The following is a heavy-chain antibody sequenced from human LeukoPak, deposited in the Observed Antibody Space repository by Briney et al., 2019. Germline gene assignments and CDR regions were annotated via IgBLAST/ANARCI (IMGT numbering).Heavy chain of an antibody. D-gene: IGHD1-26*01. V-gene: IGHV3-30-3*01. CDR1: GFTFSSYA. CDR3: ARYIVGATQYFDY. J-gene: IGHJ4*02. CDR2: ISYDGSNK. Sequence: GRSLRLSCAASGFTFSSYAMHWVRQAPGKGLEWVAVISYDGSNKYYADSVKGRFTISRDNSKNTLYLQMNSLRAEDTAVYYCARYIVGATQYFDYGGQGPLVTVSS.